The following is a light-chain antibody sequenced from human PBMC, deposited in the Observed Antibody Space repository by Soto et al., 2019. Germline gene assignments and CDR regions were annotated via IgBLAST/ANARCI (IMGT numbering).Light chain of an antibody. CDR3: AAWDDSLNGVV. CDR2: SNT. J-gene: IGLJ2*01. Sequence: QAVVTQPPSASETPGQTIAISCSGGSSNIGSHTVNWYQQLPGTAPRLLIYSNTQRPSGVPDRFSGSKSGTSASLAISGLQSEYEGDYYCAAWDDSLNGVVFGGGTKLTVL. V-gene: IGLV1-44*01. CDR1: SSNIGSHT.